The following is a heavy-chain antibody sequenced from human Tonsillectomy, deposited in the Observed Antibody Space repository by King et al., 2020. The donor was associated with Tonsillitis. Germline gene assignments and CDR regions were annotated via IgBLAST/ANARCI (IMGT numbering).Heavy chain of an antibody. J-gene: IGHJ3*01. CDR2: ISASGGTT. D-gene: IGHD2-2*01. Sequence: VQLVESGGGLLQPGGSLRLSCAASGFTFSSYAMNWVRQAPGKGLEWVSIISASGGTTYYTDSVKGRFTISRDNSKNTLYLQMNSLRGDDTAIYYCAKRIVPAASHDAFDVWGQGTMVSVSS. CDR1: GFTFSSYA. V-gene: IGHV3-23*04. CDR3: AKRIVPAASHDAFDV.